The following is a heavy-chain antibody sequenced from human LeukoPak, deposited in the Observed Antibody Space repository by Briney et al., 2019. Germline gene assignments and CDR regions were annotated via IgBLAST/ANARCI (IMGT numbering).Heavy chain of an antibody. Sequence: GESLKISCKGSGYSFTSYWIDWVREMPGKGLEWMGIIYPGDSDTRYRPSFQGQVTISADKSISTAYLQWSSLKASDTAMYYCARKYSSRSAFDIWGQGTMVTVSS. D-gene: IGHD6-19*01. CDR3: ARKYSSRSAFDI. V-gene: IGHV5-51*01. CDR1: GYSFTSYW. CDR2: IYPGDSDT. J-gene: IGHJ3*02.